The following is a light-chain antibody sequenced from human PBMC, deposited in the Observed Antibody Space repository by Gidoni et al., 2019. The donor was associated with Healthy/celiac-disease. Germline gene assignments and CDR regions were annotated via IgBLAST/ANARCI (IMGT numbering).Light chain of an antibody. V-gene: IGKV1-39*01. CDR3: QQSYSTPRFT. J-gene: IGKJ3*01. CDR2: AAS. Sequence: GDRVTITCRASQSISSYLNWYQQKPGKAPKLLIYAASSLQSGVPSRFSGSGSGTDFTLTISSLQPEDFATYYCQQSYSTPRFTFGPGTKVDIK. CDR1: QSISSY.